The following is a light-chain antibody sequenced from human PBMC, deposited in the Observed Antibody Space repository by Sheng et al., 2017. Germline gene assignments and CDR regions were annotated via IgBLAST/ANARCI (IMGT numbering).Light chain of an antibody. V-gene: IGKV1-39*01. CDR1: QGISNY. Sequence: DIQMTQSPSVVSASVGDRVTITCRASQGISNYLAWFQQRPGKPPKLLIYDASVLHSGVPSRFSGSRSGTEFTLTLTNLQPEDFATYICQQSYGNPPTFGPWD. CDR2: DAS. J-gene: IGKJ3*01. CDR3: QQSYGNPPT.